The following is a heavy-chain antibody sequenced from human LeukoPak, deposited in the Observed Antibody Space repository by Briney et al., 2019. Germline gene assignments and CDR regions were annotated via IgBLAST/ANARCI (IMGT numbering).Heavy chain of an antibody. J-gene: IGHJ6*03. CDR3: ASSEYYYYMDV. CDR1: GFTFSSFG. Sequence: GGSLRLSCAASGFTFSSFGMHWVRQAPGKGLEWVSFIRYDESDKHHADSVKGRFTISRDNSKNTLYLQMNSLRAEDTAFYYCASSEYYYYMDVWGKGTTVTISS. V-gene: IGHV3-30*02. CDR2: IRYDESDK. D-gene: IGHD2-15*01.